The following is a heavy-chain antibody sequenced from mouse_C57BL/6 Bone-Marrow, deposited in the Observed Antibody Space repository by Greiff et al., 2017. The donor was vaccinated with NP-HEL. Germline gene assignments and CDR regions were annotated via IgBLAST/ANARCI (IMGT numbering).Heavy chain of an antibody. CDR1: GFTFSDYY. V-gene: IGHV5-12*01. CDR3: ARHRLRLDAMDY. J-gene: IGHJ4*01. Sequence: DVMLVESGGGLVQPGGSLKLSCAASGFTFSDYYMYWVRQTPEKRLEWVAYISNGGGSTYYPDTVKGRFTISRDNAKNTLYLQMSRLKSEDTAMYYCARHRLRLDAMDYWGQGTSVTVSS. D-gene: IGHD3-2*02. CDR2: ISNGGGST.